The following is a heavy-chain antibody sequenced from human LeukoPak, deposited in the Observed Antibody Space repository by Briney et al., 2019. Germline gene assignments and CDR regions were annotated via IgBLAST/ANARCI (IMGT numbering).Heavy chain of an antibody. D-gene: IGHD3-22*01. CDR1: GFTFSSYA. Sequence: PGGSLRLSCAASGFTFSSYAMSWVRQAPGKGLQWVSTISGSGGTTYYADSVKGRFTISRDNSKSTLYLQVNSLRAEDTAVYYCAKGRPSGYYYFGYWGQGTLVTVSS. V-gene: IGHV3-23*01. CDR2: ISGSGGTT. J-gene: IGHJ4*02. CDR3: AKGRPSGYYYFGY.